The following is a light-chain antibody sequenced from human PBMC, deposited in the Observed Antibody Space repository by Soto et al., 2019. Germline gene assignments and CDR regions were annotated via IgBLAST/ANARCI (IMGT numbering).Light chain of an antibody. CDR2: LNSDGSH. V-gene: IGLV4-69*01. CDR1: SGHSSYA. J-gene: IGLJ2*01. Sequence: QAVVTQSPSASASLGASVKLTCTLSSGHSSYAIAWHQQQPEKGPRYLMKLNSDGSHSKGDWIPDRFSGSSSGAERYLTISSLQSEDEADYYCQTWGTGIRVVFGGGTKLTVL. CDR3: QTWGTGIRVV.